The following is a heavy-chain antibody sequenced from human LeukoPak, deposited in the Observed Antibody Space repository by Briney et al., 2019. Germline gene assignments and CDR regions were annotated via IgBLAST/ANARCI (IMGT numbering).Heavy chain of an antibody. CDR3: ARDATRYGMDV. Sequence: ASVKVSCKASGYTFTGYYMHWVRQAPGQGLEWMGWINPNSGGTNYAQKFQGWVTMTRDTSISTAYMELSSLRSEDTAVYYCARDATRYGMDVWGQGTTVTVSS. CDR2: INPNSGGT. J-gene: IGHJ6*02. CDR1: GYTFTGYY. V-gene: IGHV1-2*04.